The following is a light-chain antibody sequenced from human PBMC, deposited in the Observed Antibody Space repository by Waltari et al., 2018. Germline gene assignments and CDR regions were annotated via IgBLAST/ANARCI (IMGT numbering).Light chain of an antibody. Sequence: QSALTQPAYVPGSCGPAIPIPCVGFGSAIGSSKVVSWSQHHPGKAPKLLIYGGNNRPSGVSNRFSGSKSGNTAALTISGLQAEDEADYYCSSYAGSVVFGGGTTLPVL. J-gene: IGLJ3*02. CDR1: GSAIGSSKV. CDR2: GGN. V-gene: IGLV2-23*01. CDR3: SSYAGSVV.